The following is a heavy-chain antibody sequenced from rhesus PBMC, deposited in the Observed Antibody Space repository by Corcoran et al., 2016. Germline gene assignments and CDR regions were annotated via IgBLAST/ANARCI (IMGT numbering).Heavy chain of an antibody. V-gene: IGHV4S12*01. CDR2: IYRNTDST. CDR1: GGSISSSNW. J-gene: IGHJ4*01. D-gene: IGHD3-3*01. Sequence: QVQLQESGPGLVKPSETLSLTCAVSGGSISSSNWWSWIRQPPGKGLEWIGGIYRNTDSTNYNPSLKNRVTISKDTSKTQFSLKLSSVTAADTAVYYCARGLGDYWGQGVLVTVSS. CDR3: ARGLGDY.